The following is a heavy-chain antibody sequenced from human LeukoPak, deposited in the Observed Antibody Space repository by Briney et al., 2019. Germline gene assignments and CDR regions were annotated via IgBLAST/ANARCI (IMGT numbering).Heavy chain of an antibody. V-gene: IGHV3-74*01. CDR1: GLTFSSYW. Sequence: GGSLRLSCAASGLTFSSYWMHWVRQAPGKGLVWVSRINSDGSSTSYADSVKGRFTISRDNAKNTLYLQMNSLRAEDTAVYYCARVYDFWSGYLGWFDPWGQGTLVTVSS. J-gene: IGHJ5*02. D-gene: IGHD3-3*01. CDR2: INSDGSST. CDR3: ARVYDFWSGYLGWFDP.